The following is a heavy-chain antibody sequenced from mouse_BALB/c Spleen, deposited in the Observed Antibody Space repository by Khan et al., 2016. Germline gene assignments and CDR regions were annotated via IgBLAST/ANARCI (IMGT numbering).Heavy chain of an antibody. J-gene: IGHJ1*01. CDR3: TRSPTATRYFDV. Sequence: EVQLRESGPGLVKPSQSLSLTCTVTGYSITSDYAWNWIRQFPGNKLEWMGYIRYSGSTTYNPSLKSRISITRDTSKNQFFLQLYSVTTEDTATYYCTRSPTATRYFDVWGAGTTVTVSS. CDR2: IRYSGST. D-gene: IGHD1-2*01. CDR1: GYSITSDYA. V-gene: IGHV3-2*02.